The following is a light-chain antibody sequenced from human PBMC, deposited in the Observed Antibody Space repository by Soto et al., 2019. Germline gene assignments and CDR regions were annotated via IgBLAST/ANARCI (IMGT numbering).Light chain of an antibody. J-gene: IGLJ3*02. CDR3: NSYTTSDTWV. V-gene: IGLV2-14*01. CDR2: DVS. CDR1: SSDVGAYKF. Sequence: QSAPTQPASVSGSPGQSITISCTGSSSDVGAYKFVSWYQQIPGKAPKLMIYDVSYRPSGVSNRFSGSKPGNTASLTISGLQTEDEADYYCNSYTTSDTWVFGGGTKVTVL.